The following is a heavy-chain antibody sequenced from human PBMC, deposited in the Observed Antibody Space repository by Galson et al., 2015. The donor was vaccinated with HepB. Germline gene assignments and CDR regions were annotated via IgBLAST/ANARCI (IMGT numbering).Heavy chain of an antibody. Sequence: SVKVSCKASGGTFSSYAISWVRQAPGQGLEWMGGIIPIFGTANYAQKLQGRVTMTTDTSTSTAYMELRSLRSDDTAVYYCAREVPAASDYWGQGTLVTVSS. V-gene: IGHV1-69*05. D-gene: IGHD2-2*01. CDR3: AREVPAASDY. CDR1: GGTFSSYA. J-gene: IGHJ4*02. CDR2: IIPIFGTA.